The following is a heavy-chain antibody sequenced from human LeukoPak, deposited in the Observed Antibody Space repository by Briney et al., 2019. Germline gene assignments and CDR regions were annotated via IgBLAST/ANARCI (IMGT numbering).Heavy chain of an antibody. V-gene: IGHV3-21*01. Sequence: KPGGSLRLSCAASGXTFSSYSMNWVRQAPGKGLEWVSFISSSSSYIYYADSVKGRFTISRDNAKNSLYLQMNSLSAEDTAVYYCAILADIVATIDYFDYWGQGTLVTVSS. CDR2: ISSSSSYI. J-gene: IGHJ4*02. D-gene: IGHD5-12*01. CDR3: AILADIVATIDYFDY. CDR1: GXTFSSYS.